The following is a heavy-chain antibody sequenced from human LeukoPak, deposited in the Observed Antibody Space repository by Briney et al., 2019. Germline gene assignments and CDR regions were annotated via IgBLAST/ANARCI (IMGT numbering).Heavy chain of an antibody. CDR2: ISAYNGNT. Sequence: ASVKVSCKASGYTFTGYYMHWVRQAPGQGLEWMGWISAYNGNTNYAQKLQGRVTMTTDTSTSTAYMELRSLRSDDTAVYYCARVHYDFWSGYYIPPDYWGQGTLVTVSS. V-gene: IGHV1-18*04. CDR1: GYTFTGYY. CDR3: ARVHYDFWSGYYIPPDY. J-gene: IGHJ4*02. D-gene: IGHD3-3*01.